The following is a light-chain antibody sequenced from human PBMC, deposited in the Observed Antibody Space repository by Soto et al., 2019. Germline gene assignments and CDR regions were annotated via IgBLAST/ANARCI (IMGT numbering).Light chain of an antibody. V-gene: IGKV3-11*01. J-gene: IGKJ5*01. Sequence: EIVLTQSPVTLSLSPGERATLSCRASQSVSSNLAWYQQKPGQAPSLLIYDASNRATGIPARFSGSGSGTDFTLSISSLQSEDFAVYYCQHYHGWPITFGQGTRPEIK. CDR3: QHYHGWPIT. CDR1: QSVSSN. CDR2: DAS.